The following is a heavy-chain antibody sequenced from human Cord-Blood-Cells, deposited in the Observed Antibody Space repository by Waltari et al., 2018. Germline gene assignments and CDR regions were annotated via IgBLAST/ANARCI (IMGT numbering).Heavy chain of an antibody. J-gene: IGHJ4*02. CDR2: IYYSGST. D-gene: IGHD3-10*01. CDR3: VGSALRLSLDY. Sequence: QVQLQESGPGLVKPSETLSLTCTVSGGSISSYYWSWIRQPPGKGLEWIGYIYYSGSTNFHPALASRVTMSVDTSKDQFSLKLSSVTAADAAVDYCVGSALRLSLDYWGQGTLVTVSS. CDR1: GGSISSYY. V-gene: IGHV4-59*08.